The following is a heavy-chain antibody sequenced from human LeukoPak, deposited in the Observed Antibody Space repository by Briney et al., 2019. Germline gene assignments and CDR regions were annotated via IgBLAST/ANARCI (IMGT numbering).Heavy chain of an antibody. D-gene: IGHD6-19*01. CDR1: GGSISSSSYC. J-gene: IGHJ4*02. V-gene: IGHV4-39*01. CDR3: ARHVSYNSGWADY. Sequence: PSETLSLTCTVSGGSISSSSYCWGWIRQPPGKGLEWIGSIYYSGSTYYNPSLKSRVTISVDTSKNQFSLKLSSVTAADTAVYYCARHVSYNSGWADYWGQGTLVTVSS. CDR2: IYYSGST.